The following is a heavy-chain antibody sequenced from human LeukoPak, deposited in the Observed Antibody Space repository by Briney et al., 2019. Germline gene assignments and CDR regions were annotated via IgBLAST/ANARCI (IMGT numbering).Heavy chain of an antibody. Sequence: SETLSLTCTVSGYSISSGYYWGWIRQPPGKGLEWIGSIYHSGSTYYNPSLKSRVTISVDTSKNQFSLKLSSVTAADTAVFYCARAVGGDGSGSLWGPGTLVTVSS. D-gene: IGHD3-10*01. J-gene: IGHJ4*02. CDR1: GYSISSGYY. CDR3: ARAVGGDGSGSL. CDR2: IYHSGST. V-gene: IGHV4-38-2*02.